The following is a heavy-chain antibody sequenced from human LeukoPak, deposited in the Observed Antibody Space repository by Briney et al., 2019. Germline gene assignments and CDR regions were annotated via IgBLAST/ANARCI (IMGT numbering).Heavy chain of an antibody. CDR3: AKDRDTAMVTPAFDD. D-gene: IGHD5-18*01. CDR2: IRYDGSNK. V-gene: IGHV3-30*02. J-gene: IGHJ4*02. Sequence: SGGSLRLSCAASGFTFSSYGIHWVRQAPGKGLEWVAFIRYDGSNKYYADSVKGRFTISRDNSKNTLYLQMNSLRAEDTALYYCAKDRDTAMVTPAFDDWGQGTLVTVSS. CDR1: GFTFSSYG.